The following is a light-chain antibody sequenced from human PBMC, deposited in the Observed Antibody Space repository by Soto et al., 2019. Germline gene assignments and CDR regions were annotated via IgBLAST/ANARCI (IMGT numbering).Light chain of an antibody. CDR3: KQYNNWPPWT. CDR2: GAS. J-gene: IGKJ1*01. CDR1: QSVSSN. V-gene: IGKV3-15*01. Sequence: EIVMTQSPATLSVSPGERATLSCRASQSVSSNLAWYQQKPGQAPRLLIYGASTRATGIPARFSGSGSWTEFTLTISSLQSEDFAVYYCKQYNNWPPWTFGQGTKVEIK.